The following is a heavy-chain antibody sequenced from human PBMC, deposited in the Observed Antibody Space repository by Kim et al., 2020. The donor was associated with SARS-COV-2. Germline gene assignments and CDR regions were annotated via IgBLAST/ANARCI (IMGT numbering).Heavy chain of an antibody. J-gene: IGHJ6*02. CDR1: GFTFSSYS. V-gene: IGHV3-48*02. Sequence: GGSLRLSCAASGFTFSSYSLNWVRQAPGKGLEWVSYISSSSATYYADSVKGRFTISRENAKNSLYLQMNSLRDVDTAVYYCARGNGMDVWGQGTTVTVSS. CDR3: ARGNGMDV. CDR2: ISSSSAT.